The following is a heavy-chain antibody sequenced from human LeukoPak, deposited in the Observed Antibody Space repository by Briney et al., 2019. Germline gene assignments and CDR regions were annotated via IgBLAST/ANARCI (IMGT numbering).Heavy chain of an antibody. Sequence: SETLSLTCAVYGGSFSGYYWSWIRQPPGKGLEWIGEINHSGSTNYNPSLKSRVTISVDTSKNQFSLKLSSVTAADRAVYYCARGRIAARPTGWFDPWGQGTLVTVSS. V-gene: IGHV4-34*01. J-gene: IGHJ5*02. D-gene: IGHD6-6*01. CDR1: GGSFSGYY. CDR2: INHSGST. CDR3: ARGRIAARPTGWFDP.